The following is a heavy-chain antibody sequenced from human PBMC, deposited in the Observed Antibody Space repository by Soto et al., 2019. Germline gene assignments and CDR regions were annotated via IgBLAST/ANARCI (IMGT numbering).Heavy chain of an antibody. Sequence: PGGSLRLSCAASGFTFSSYGMHWVRQAPGKGLEWVAVIWYDGSNKYYADSVKGRFTISRDNSKNTLYLQMNSLRAEDTAVYYCARRQDYYDSSGHESPGDYWGQGTLVTVSS. CDR2: IWYDGSNK. CDR3: ARRQDYYDSSGHESPGDY. V-gene: IGHV3-33*01. D-gene: IGHD3-22*01. J-gene: IGHJ4*01. CDR1: GFTFSSYG.